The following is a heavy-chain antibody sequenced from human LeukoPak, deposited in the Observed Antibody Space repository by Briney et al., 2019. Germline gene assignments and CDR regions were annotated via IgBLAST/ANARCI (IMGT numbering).Heavy chain of an antibody. Sequence: SETLSLTCTVSGDSISSGGYYWNWIRQHPGKGLEWIGYIYYTGSTDYNPSLKSRVTMSVDTSKNQFSLNLSSVSAADTAVYYCARGDGNSWANYFDNWGQGTLVTVSS. CDR3: ARGDGNSWANYFDN. CDR2: IYYTGST. D-gene: IGHD2-15*01. J-gene: IGHJ4*02. V-gene: IGHV4-31*03. CDR1: GDSISSGGYY.